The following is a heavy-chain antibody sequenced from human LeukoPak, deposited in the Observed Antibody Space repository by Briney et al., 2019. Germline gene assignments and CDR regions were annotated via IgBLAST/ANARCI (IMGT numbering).Heavy chain of an antibody. J-gene: IGHJ5*02. CDR3: ARDLRLRFDP. V-gene: IGHV4-34*01. CDR2: INHSGST. Sequence: SETLSLTCAVYGGSFSGYYWSWIRQPPGKGLEWIGEINHSGSTNYNPSLKSRVTISVDTSKNQFSLKLSSVTAADTAVYYCARDLRLRFDPWGQGTLVTVSS. D-gene: IGHD4-17*01. CDR1: GGSFSGYY.